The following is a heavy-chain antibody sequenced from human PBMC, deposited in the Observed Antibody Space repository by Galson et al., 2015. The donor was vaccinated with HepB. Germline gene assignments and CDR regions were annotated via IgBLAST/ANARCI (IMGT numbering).Heavy chain of an antibody. D-gene: IGHD5-24*01. J-gene: IGHJ4*02. CDR2: IDYSGST. Sequence: LSLTCAVSGDSVSSGGYSWNWIRQPPGKGLEWIGYIDYSGSTYYNPSLKSRVTISVDTSKNQFSLKLISVTAADTAVYYCARETGEMAFDSWGQGTLLTVSS. CDR1: GDSVSSGGYS. CDR3: ARETGEMAFDS. V-gene: IGHV4-30-4*07.